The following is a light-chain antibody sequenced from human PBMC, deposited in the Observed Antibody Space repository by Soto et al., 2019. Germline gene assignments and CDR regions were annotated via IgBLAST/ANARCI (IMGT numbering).Light chain of an antibody. V-gene: IGKV4-1*01. CDR2: WAS. Sequence: DIVMTQSPDSLAVSLGERATINCKSSQSVLSSSNNKNYLVWCQQKPGQPPKLLIYWASTREYGVPDRFSGSGSGTDFTLTISSLQAEDVAVYYCQQYYSTPLTFGGGTKVDIK. CDR1: QSVLSSSNNKNY. J-gene: IGKJ4*01. CDR3: QQYYSTPLT.